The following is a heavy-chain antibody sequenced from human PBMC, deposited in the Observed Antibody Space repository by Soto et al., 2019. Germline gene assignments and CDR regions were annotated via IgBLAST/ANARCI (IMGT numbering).Heavy chain of an antibody. Sequence: PGESLKISCKGSGYSFTSYWISWVRQMPGKGLEWMGRIDPSDSYTNYSPSFQGHVTISADKSISIAYLQMNSLKTEDTAVYYCASLTSWSQEYYYGMDVWGQGTTVTVSS. V-gene: IGHV5-10-1*01. CDR2: IDPSDSYT. J-gene: IGHJ6*02. CDR1: GYSFTSYW. D-gene: IGHD2-2*01. CDR3: ASLTSWSQEYYYGMDV.